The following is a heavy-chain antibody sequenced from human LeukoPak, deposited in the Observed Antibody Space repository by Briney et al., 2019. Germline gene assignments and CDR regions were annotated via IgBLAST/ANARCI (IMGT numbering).Heavy chain of an antibody. CDR3: ASSVGYNKAGYYYYLDF. Sequence: ASVKVSCKASGYTLTGSYMHWVRQAPGQGLEWMGWINPNTGGTNYAQKFQGRVTMTWDTSISTAYMELSSLRSDDTAVYYCASSVGYNKAGYYYYLDFWAKGPRSPSP. J-gene: IGHJ6*03. CDR1: GYTLTGSY. CDR2: INPNTGGT. D-gene: IGHD5-24*01. V-gene: IGHV1-2*02.